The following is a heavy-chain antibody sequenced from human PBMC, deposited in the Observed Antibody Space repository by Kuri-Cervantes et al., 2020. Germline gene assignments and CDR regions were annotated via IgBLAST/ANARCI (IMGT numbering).Heavy chain of an antibody. D-gene: IGHD5-18*01. CDR3: ATGALYSYGYEPALDY. Sequence: ASVKVSCKVSGYTPTELSMHWVRQAPGKGLEWMGGFDPEDGETIYAQKFQGRVTMTEDTSADTAYMELSSLRSEDTAVYCCATGALYSYGYEPALDYWGQGTLVTVSS. CDR1: GYTPTELS. V-gene: IGHV1-24*01. J-gene: IGHJ4*02. CDR2: FDPEDGET.